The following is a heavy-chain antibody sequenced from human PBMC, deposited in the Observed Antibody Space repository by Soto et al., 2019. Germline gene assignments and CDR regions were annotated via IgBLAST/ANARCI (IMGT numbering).Heavy chain of an antibody. CDR3: ARGRFKPVRGVIMGLDP. CDR1: GGSFSGYY. D-gene: IGHD3-10*02. Sequence: SETLSLTCAVCGGSFSGYYWSWIRQPPGKGLEWIGEINHSGSTNYNPSLKSRVTISVDTSKNQFSLKLSSVTAADTAVYYCARGRFKPVRGVIMGLDPWXQGTLVNVS. J-gene: IGHJ5*02. CDR2: INHSGST. V-gene: IGHV4-34*01.